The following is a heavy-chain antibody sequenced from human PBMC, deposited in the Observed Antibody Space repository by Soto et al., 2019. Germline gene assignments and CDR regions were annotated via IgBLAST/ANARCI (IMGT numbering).Heavy chain of an antibody. D-gene: IGHD2-15*01. V-gene: IGHV4-61*08. CDR3: RKILVGATGHTDADS. CDR2: IGNKGVT. CDR1: GGSGYSHGRY. Sequence: PSETLCLPCIVSGGSGYSHGRYWRWVRQSPGKGLELRGIIGNKGVTNDNSTVKRRVPISGGPSKDQYSPRLTSATAANTAVYYWRKILVGATGHTDADSWGPGTMVTVS. J-gene: IGHJ4*02.